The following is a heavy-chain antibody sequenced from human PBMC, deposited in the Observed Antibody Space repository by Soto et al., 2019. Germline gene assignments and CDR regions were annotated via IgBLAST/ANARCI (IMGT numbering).Heavy chain of an antibody. CDR1: GFTFSSYE. D-gene: IGHD6-19*01. V-gene: IGHV3-23*04. CDR2: ISGSGGST. J-gene: IGHJ5*02. Sequence: EVQLVESGGGLVQPGGSLRLSCAASGFTFSSYEMNWVRQAPGKGLEWVSAISGSGGSTYYADSVKGRFTISRDNSKNTLYLQMNSLRAEDTAVYYCAKDRRRRHGSGWYSNWFDPWGQGTLVTVSS. CDR3: AKDRRRRHGSGWYSNWFDP.